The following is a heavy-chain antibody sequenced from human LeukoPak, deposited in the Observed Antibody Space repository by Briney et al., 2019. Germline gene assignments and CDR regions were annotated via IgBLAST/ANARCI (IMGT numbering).Heavy chain of an antibody. Sequence: GGSLRLSCAASGFTVSSDYMSWVRQAPGKGLEWVSVIYSGGETYYADSVKGRFTISHDNSKNTLYLQMNSLRPEDTAVYYCARDPGLPNGMSVWGQGTTVTVSS. CDR1: GFTVSSDY. CDR2: IYSGGET. CDR3: ARDPGLPNGMSV. V-gene: IGHV3-66*02. J-gene: IGHJ6*02. D-gene: IGHD3-10*01.